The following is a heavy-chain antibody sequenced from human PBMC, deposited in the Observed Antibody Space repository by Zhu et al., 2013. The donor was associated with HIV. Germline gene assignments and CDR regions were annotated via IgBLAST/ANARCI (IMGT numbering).Heavy chain of an antibody. Sequence: QVTVMQSEAVVKKPGSSVKVSCQASGGKLKYTAISWLRRAPGQGLEWMGSIMPVFGTTKYEQSFQGRLTISADTSKTTVFMELNNLTPDDTAVYYCSRGGAHIVVAVGTFDVWGQGTLVTVSP. CDR1: GGKLKYTA. CDR2: IMPVFGTT. J-gene: IGHJ3*01. CDR3: SRGGAHIVVAVGTFDV. V-gene: IGHV1-69*06. D-gene: IGHD2-15*01.